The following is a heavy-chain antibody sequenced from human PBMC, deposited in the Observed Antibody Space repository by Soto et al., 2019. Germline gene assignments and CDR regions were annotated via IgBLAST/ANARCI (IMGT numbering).Heavy chain of an antibody. D-gene: IGHD3-10*01. J-gene: IGHJ4*02. Sequence: PETLSLTCIVSGGSMSEYFWSWIRQSPGKGLEWIGYIYYLGSTDYNPSLKSRVTISVDTSKRQFSLRLTSVTAADTAVYYCARDGYDGSGSPYPAYWGPGTQVTVSS. CDR1: GGSMSEYF. CDR2: IYYLGST. CDR3: ARDGYDGSGSPYPAY. V-gene: IGHV4-59*01.